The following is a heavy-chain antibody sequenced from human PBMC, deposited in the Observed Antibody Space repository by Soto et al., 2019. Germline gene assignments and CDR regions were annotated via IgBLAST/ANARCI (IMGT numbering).Heavy chain of an antibody. V-gene: IGHV3-23*01. Sequence: GGSLRLSCAASGFTFSSCAMSWVRQAPGKGLEWVSSIIGSGVETFYADSVKGRFTISRDNAKNTLYLQMNSLRAEDTAVYYCAMTGSITIFGKYGMDVWGQGTTVTVSS. D-gene: IGHD3-3*01. J-gene: IGHJ6*02. CDR3: AMTGSITIFGKYGMDV. CDR1: GFTFSSCA. CDR2: IIGSGVET.